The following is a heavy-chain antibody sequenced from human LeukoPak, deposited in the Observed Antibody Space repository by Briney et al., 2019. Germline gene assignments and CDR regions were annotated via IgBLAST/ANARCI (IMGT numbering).Heavy chain of an antibody. D-gene: IGHD3-16*01. J-gene: IGHJ3*02. Sequence: SGGSLRLSCAASGFTFSSYAMSWVRQAPGKGLEWVSAISGSGGSTYYADSVKGRFTISRDNSKNTLYLQMNSLRAEDTAVYYCAKDHNFNYDYVWGSYPTGNAFDIWGRGTMVTVSS. V-gene: IGHV3-23*01. CDR3: AKDHNFNYDYVWGSYPTGNAFDI. CDR1: GFTFSSYA. CDR2: ISGSGGST.